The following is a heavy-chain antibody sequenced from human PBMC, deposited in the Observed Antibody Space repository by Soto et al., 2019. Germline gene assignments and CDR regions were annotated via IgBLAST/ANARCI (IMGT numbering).Heavy chain of an antibody. J-gene: IGHJ4*02. CDR2: IIPIFGTA. V-gene: IGHV1-69*13. CDR3: ASWSPSREFDY. D-gene: IGHD3-3*01. CDR1: GYTFTTYY. Sequence: ASVKVSCKASGYTFTTYYMHWVRQAPGQGLEWMGGIIPIFGTANYAQKFQGRVTITADESTSTAYMELSSLRSEDTAGYYCASWSPSREFDYWGQGTLVTVSS.